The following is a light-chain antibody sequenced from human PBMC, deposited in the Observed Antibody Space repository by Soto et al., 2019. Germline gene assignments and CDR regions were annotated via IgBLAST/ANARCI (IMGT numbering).Light chain of an antibody. V-gene: IGKV3-20*01. J-gene: IGKJ5*01. CDR1: QSVSSSY. Sequence: EIVLTQSPGTLSLSPGERATLSCRASQSVSSSYLAWYQQKPGQAPRLLIYGASSRATGIPDRFSGSGSGSDFTLTISRQEPEDFEVYYCQRYGSSPSITFGQGKRLEIK. CDR2: GAS. CDR3: QRYGSSPSIT.